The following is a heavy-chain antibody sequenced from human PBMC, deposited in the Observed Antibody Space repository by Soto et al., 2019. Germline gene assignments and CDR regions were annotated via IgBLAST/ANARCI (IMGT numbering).Heavy chain of an antibody. V-gene: IGHV4-4*02. CDR1: GGSISSSNW. Sequence: QVQLQESGPGLVKPSGTLSLTCAVSGGSISSSNWWCWVRQPPGKGLEWIGEIYHSGSTNYNPSLKSRVTISVDKSKNQSSLKLSSVTAADTAVYYCAREGAYSSGPDRPFDYWGQGTLVTVSS. J-gene: IGHJ4*02. CDR3: AREGAYSSGPDRPFDY. CDR2: IYHSGST. D-gene: IGHD6-19*01.